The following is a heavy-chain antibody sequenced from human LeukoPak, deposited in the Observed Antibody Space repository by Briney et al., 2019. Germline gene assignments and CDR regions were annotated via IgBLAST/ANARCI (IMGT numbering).Heavy chain of an antibody. V-gene: IGHV4-34*01. D-gene: IGHD3-22*01. CDR1: GGSFSGYY. CDR3: ARVRNLYYYDSSSSRGAFDI. J-gene: IGHJ3*02. CDR2: INHSGST. Sequence: SETLSLTCAVYGGSFSGYYWSWIRQPPGKGLEWIGEINHSGSTNYNPSLKSRVTISVDTSKNQFSLKLSSVTAADTVVYYCARVRNLYYYDSSSSRGAFDIWGQGTMVTVSS.